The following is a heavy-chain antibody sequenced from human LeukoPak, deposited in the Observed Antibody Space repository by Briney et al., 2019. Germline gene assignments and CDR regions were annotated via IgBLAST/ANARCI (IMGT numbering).Heavy chain of an antibody. CDR1: GDSITSVYW. CDR3: VRGDNYMFDY. J-gene: IGHJ4*02. D-gene: IGHD4-11*01. CDR2: ISHSGAT. Sequence: PSETLSLTCAVSGDSITSVYWWSWVRQAPGKGLEWIGEISHSGATKHKPSLKSRVTMSVDKSENQLSLRVNSMTAADAAVYYCVRGDNYMFDYWGQGTLVTVSS. V-gene: IGHV4-4*02.